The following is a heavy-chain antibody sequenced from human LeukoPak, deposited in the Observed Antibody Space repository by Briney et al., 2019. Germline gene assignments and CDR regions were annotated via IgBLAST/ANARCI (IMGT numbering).Heavy chain of an antibody. Sequence: GGSLRLSCAASGFTFSSYSMNWVRQAPGKGLEWVSSISSSSSYMYYADSVKGRFTISRDNAKNSLYLQMNSLRAEDTAVYYCARDGPPIVVVPAALQYYYYYGMDVWGQGTTVTVSS. D-gene: IGHD2-2*02. J-gene: IGHJ6*02. V-gene: IGHV3-21*01. CDR3: ARDGPPIVVVPAALQYYYYYGMDV. CDR2: ISSSSSYM. CDR1: GFTFSSYS.